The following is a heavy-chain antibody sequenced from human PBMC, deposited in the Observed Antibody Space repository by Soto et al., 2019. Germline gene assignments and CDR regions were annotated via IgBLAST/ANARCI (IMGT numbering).Heavy chain of an antibody. D-gene: IGHD2-21*01. Sequence: QVQLVQSGAEVRKPGASVKVSCKASGYTFTTYGLSCVRQAPGQGLEWMGWMSGYNGHTKYAQKFQGRVTMTTDTSTSTVSMALRSLRSADTAVSYWAWEVEMPYYLYGFDVWGQGTTGTVAS. CDR2: MSGYNGHT. CDR1: GYTFTTYG. V-gene: IGHV1-18*01. J-gene: IGHJ6*02. CDR3: AWEVEMPYYLYGFDV.